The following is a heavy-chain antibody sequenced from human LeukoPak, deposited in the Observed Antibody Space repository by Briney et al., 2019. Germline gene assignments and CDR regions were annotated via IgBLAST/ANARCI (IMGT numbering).Heavy chain of an antibody. CDR2: IYSGGST. CDR3: TGNYYGSGSYADFDY. J-gene: IGHJ4*02. CDR1: GFTVSSNY. V-gene: IGHV3-66*01. Sequence: GGSLRLSCAASGFTVSSNYMSWVRQAPGKGLEWVSVIYSGGSTYYADSVKGRFTISRDNSKNTLYLQMNSLRAEDTAVYYCTGNYYGSGSYADFDYWGQGTLVTVSS. D-gene: IGHD3-10*01.